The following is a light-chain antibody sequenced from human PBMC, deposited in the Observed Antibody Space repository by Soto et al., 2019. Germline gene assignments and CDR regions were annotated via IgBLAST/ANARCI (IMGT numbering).Light chain of an antibody. Sequence: QSVLTQPPSVSGSPGQSVAISCTGTSSDLGNYNRVSWYQQPPGTAPKLIIYEVTNRPSGVPDRFSGSKSGDTASLTISGLQAEDEADYFCCLYTTSGTYVFGTGTKVTVL. CDR2: EVT. V-gene: IGLV2-18*01. J-gene: IGLJ1*01. CDR1: SSDLGNYNR. CDR3: CLYTTSGTYV.